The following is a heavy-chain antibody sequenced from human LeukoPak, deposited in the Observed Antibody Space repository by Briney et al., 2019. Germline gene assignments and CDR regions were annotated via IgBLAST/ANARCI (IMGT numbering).Heavy chain of an antibody. CDR2: ISSSSSYI. V-gene: IGHV3-21*01. CDR1: GFTFSSCS. Sequence: GGSLRLSCAASGFTFSSCSMNWVRQAPGKGLEWVSSISSSSSYIYYADSVKGRFTISRDNAKNSLYLQMNSLRAEDTAVYYCARVGRGYSYGNPFDYWGQGTLVTVSS. J-gene: IGHJ4*02. CDR3: ARVGRGYSYGNPFDY. D-gene: IGHD5-18*01.